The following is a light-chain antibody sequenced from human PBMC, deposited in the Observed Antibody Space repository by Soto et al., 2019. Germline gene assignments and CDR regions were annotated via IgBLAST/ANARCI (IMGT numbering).Light chain of an antibody. CDR1: QSVSSN. CDR2: GAS. V-gene: IGKV3-15*01. Sequence: EIVMTQSPATLSVSPGARATLSCRATQSVSSNLARYQQKPGQAPRLLIYGASTRAAGIPARFSGSGSGTEFTLTISGLQSEDVAVYYCQQYNNWGTFGQGTKVEIK. J-gene: IGKJ1*01. CDR3: QQYNNWGT.